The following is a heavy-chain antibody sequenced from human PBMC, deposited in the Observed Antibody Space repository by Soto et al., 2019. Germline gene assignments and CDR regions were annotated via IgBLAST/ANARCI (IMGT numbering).Heavy chain of an antibody. CDR2: ISYDGSNK. CDR3: AKDVTDYGDYGDY. J-gene: IGHJ4*02. D-gene: IGHD4-17*01. V-gene: IGHV3-30*18. CDR1: GFTFSSYG. Sequence: QVQLVESGGGVVQPGRSLRLSCAASGFTFSSYGMHWVRQAPGEGLEWVAVISYDGSNKYYADSVKGRFTISRDNSKNTLYLQMNSLRAEDTAVYYCAKDVTDYGDYGDYWGQGTLVTVSS.